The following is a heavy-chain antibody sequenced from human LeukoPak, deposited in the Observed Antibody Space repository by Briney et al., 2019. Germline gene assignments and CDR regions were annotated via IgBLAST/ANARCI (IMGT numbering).Heavy chain of an antibody. CDR1: GFTFEDYG. D-gene: IGHD2-21*01. Sequence: PGGSLRLSCAAAGFTFEDYGVNWVRQAPGKGLEWVSLISGDGGSTYYEDSVQRPFTISRDNTNNSLYLQMNSLRTDDTALYYCAKDTVVIPAAQLDYWGQGTLVPVSS. J-gene: IGHJ4*02. CDR2: ISGDGGST. CDR3: AKDTVVIPAAQLDY. V-gene: IGHV3-43*02.